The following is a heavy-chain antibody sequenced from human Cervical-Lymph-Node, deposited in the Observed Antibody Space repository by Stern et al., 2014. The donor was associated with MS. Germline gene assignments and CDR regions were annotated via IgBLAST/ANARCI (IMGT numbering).Heavy chain of an antibody. V-gene: IGHV1-69*14. J-gene: IGHJ3*01. CDR3: VLPSTVTTAAFDV. Sequence: QDQLVQSGAEVKKPGSSVKVSCKASGGTFSTFSINWVRQVPGQSLEWMGGIIPIFDTPNFAQKFQGRVTITEDSSTSTVYMALNSLRFDDTAVYYCVLPSTVTTAAFDVWGRGTMVTVSS. CDR1: GGTFSTFS. D-gene: IGHD4-11*01. CDR2: IIPIFDTP.